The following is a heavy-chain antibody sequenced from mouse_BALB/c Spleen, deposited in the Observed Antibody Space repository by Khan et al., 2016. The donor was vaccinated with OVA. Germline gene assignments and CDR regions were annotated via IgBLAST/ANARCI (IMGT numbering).Heavy chain of an antibody. CDR1: GFSLSSYG. CDR3: ARGGLPFAY. J-gene: IGHJ3*01. V-gene: IGHV2-2*02. D-gene: IGHD2-13*01. CDR2: IWSGGST. Sequence: QVQLKQSGPGLVQPSQSLSITCTVSGFSLSSYGVHWVRQSSGQGLEWLGVIWSGGSTAFNAAFISRLSISKDNSKSQVFFKMNSLQTNDSAIYYRARGGLPFAYWGQGTLVTVSA.